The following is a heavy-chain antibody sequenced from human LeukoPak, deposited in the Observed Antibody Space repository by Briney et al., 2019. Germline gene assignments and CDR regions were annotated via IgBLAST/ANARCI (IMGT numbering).Heavy chain of an antibody. Sequence: ASVKVSCKASGYTFTGYYMHWVRQAPGQGLEWMGWINPNSGGTNHAQKFQGRVTMTRDTSISTAYMELSRLRSDDTAVYYCARDLAYCGGDCYSNFDYWGQGTLVTVSS. D-gene: IGHD2-21*02. J-gene: IGHJ4*02. V-gene: IGHV1-2*02. CDR1: GYTFTGYY. CDR2: INPNSGGT. CDR3: ARDLAYCGGDCYSNFDY.